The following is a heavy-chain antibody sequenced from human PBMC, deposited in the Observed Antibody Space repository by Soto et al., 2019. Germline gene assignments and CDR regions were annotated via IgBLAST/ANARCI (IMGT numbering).Heavy chain of an antibody. D-gene: IGHD3-10*01. CDR1: GGTLSDHG. V-gene: IGHV1-69*06. CDR2: TIPVFNTA. J-gene: IGHJ3*02. Sequence: QVQLEQSGAEVKKPGSSVKVSCKASGGTLSDHGVAWLRQAPGQGLEWMGGTIPVFNTAKYAPKFQGRVTVTADKFTNIAYMDLSSLRSEDTAFYFCARGVYGSGNYYTGPSAFDIWGQGTMVIVSS. CDR3: ARGVYGSGNYYTGPSAFDI.